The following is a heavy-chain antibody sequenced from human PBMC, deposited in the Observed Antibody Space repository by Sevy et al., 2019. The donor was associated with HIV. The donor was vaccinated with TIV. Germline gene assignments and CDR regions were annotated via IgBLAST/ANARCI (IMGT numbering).Heavy chain of an antibody. D-gene: IGHD3-22*01. Sequence: GGFLRLSCAASGFTFSSYNMNWVRQAPGKGLEWISSITGESSYMYDADSVKGRFTISRDNAKNSLYLHMNGLVAEDTAVYYCARELPTLNYHASSGYNYYFDSWGQGTLVTVSS. CDR2: ITGESSYM. J-gene: IGHJ4*02. CDR1: GFTFSSYN. CDR3: ARELPTLNYHASSGYNYYFDS. V-gene: IGHV3-21*01.